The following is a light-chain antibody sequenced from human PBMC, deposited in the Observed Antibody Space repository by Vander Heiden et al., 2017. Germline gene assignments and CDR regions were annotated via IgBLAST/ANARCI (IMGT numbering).Light chain of an antibody. CDR2: DVS. J-gene: IGLJ2*01. Sequence: QSALTQPASGSGSPGQSITICCTGTSSDVGGYNYVTWYQPHPATAPKLIIYDVSNRPSGVSNRVSGSKSGTTASLTISGLQAEDEADYYCSSYTSSSTLVFGGGTKLTVL. CDR3: SSYTSSSTLV. V-gene: IGLV2-14*01. CDR1: SSDVGGYNY.